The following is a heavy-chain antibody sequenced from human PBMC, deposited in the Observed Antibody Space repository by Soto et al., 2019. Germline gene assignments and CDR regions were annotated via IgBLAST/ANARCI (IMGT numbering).Heavy chain of an antibody. CDR2: IITIFGTT. Sequence: QVQLVQSGAEVKKPGSSVKVSCKASGGTFSNYPISWVRQAPGQGLEWMGGIITIFGTTNYAQKFQGRVTIPADESTSTAYMERSSLRSEDTAVYYCAREERWLLFPSPFYCYGMDVWGQGTTVTVSS. CDR1: GGTFSNYP. D-gene: IGHD5-12*01. V-gene: IGHV1-69*01. J-gene: IGHJ6*02. CDR3: AREERWLLFPSPFYCYGMDV.